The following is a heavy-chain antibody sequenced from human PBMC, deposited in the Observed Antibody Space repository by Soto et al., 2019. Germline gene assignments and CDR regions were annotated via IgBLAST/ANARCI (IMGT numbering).Heavy chain of an antibody. D-gene: IGHD3-10*01. CDR1: GFTFSSYR. V-gene: IGHV3-48*02. CDR3: ARGEPYGSGSYYPTWFDP. J-gene: IGHJ5*02. Sequence: LRLSCAASGFTFSSYRMSWVRQAPVKGLEWISYISSISSTIYYADSVKGRFTISRDNGKNSLYLQMNSLRDEDTAVYYCARGEPYGSGSYYPTWFDPWGQGTLVTVYS. CDR2: ISSISSTI.